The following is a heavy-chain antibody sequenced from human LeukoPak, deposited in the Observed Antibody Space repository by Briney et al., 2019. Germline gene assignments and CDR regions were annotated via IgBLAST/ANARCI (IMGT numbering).Heavy chain of an antibody. CDR3: ARDRAANQDWVEFDP. D-gene: IGHD3/OR15-3a*01. CDR1: GVSFRSYG. J-gene: IGHJ5*02. CDR2: ISPDGNDQ. V-gene: IGHV3-30*03. Sequence: GGSLRLSCAVSGVSFRSYGMHWVRQAPGKGLEWVALISPDGNDQKYGDFARGRFAISRDESEDTLYLQMNSLRVEDTAVYFCARDRAANQDWVEFDPWGQGTPVIVSS.